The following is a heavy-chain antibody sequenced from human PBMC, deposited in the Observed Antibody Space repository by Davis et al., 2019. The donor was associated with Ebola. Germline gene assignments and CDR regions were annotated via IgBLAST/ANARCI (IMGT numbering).Heavy chain of an antibody. CDR2: IDPSDSYT. J-gene: IGHJ5*02. CDR1: GYSFTSYW. CDR3: ARHPGDYSNRGWFDP. Sequence: GESLKISCKGSGYSFTSYWISWVRQMPGKGLEWMGRIDPSDSYTNYSPSFQGHVTISADKSISTAYLQWSSLKASDTAMYYCARHPGDYSNRGWFDPWGQGTLVTVSS. D-gene: IGHD4-11*01. V-gene: IGHV5-10-1*01.